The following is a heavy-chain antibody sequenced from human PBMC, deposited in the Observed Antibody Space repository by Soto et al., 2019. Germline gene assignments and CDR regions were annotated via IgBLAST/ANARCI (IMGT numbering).Heavy chain of an antibody. CDR3: ARDDTGPLYYFDY. V-gene: IGHV3-23*01. Sequence: GGSLRLSCAASGFTFSSYAMSWVRQAPGKGLEWVSAISGSGGSTYYADSVKGRFAISRDNSKNTLYLQMNSLRAEDTAVYYCARDDTGPLYYFDYWGQGTLVTVSS. CDR2: ISGSGGST. D-gene: IGHD2-8*02. J-gene: IGHJ4*02. CDR1: GFTFSSYA.